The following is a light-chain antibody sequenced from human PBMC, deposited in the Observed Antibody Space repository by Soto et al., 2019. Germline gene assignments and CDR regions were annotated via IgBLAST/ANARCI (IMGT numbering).Light chain of an antibody. J-gene: IGLJ2*01. CDR1: NIGSKS. V-gene: IGLV3-21*02. Sequence: SYELTQPPSVSVAPGQTARITCGGNNIGSKSVHWYQQKPGQAPVLVVYEDSDRPSGIPERISGSNSGNTATLTISRVEAGDEADYYCQVWDSNSDHVVFGGGTKVTVL. CDR2: EDS. CDR3: QVWDSNSDHVV.